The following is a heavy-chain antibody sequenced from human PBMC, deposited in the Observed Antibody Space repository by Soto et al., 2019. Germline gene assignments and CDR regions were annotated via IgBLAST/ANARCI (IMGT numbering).Heavy chain of an antibody. CDR3: ARGGGSTKVDY. V-gene: IGHV4-31*03. CDR2: TSNSGST. CDR1: GGSITSSGYY. D-gene: IGHD2-2*01. J-gene: IGHJ4*02. Sequence: QVQLQESGPGLVKPSQTLSLTCTVSGGSITSSGYYWSWIRQHPGEGLEWIGFTSNSGSTSYNPSLKSRVTISVDTSSNQFSLNLESVTAAAPAVYYCARGGGSTKVDYWGQGTLVTVSP.